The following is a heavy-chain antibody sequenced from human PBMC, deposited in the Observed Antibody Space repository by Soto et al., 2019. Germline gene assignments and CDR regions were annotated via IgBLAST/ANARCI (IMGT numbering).Heavy chain of an antibody. V-gene: IGHV3-23*01. D-gene: IGHD2-2*01. CDR2: ISGSGGSP. J-gene: IGHJ4*02. CDR3: AKEGTRGGYYFDY. Sequence: EVQLLESGGGLVQPGGSLRLSCAASGFTFSSYAMNWVRQAPGKGLEWVSTISGSGGSPYSADSVKGRFTISRDNSKNTLYLQMNSLRAEDTAIYYCAKEGTRGGYYFDYWGQGTLVTVSS. CDR1: GFTFSSYA.